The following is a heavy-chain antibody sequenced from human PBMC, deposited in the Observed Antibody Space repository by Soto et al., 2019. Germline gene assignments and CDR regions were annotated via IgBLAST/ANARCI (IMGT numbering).Heavy chain of an antibody. CDR1: GGSISSSSYY. D-gene: IGHD3-3*01. CDR2: IYYSGST. CDR3: ARYIGGCWSGTRTAGIKDAFDI. Sequence: QLQLQESGPGLVKPSETLSLTCTVSGGSISSSSYYWGWIRQPPGKGLEWIGSIYYSGSTYYNPSLKRRVTKAGDTSTNQYSLKLGSVTAADTAVYYCARYIGGCWSGTRTAGIKDAFDIWGQGTMVTVSS. J-gene: IGHJ3*02. V-gene: IGHV4-39*01.